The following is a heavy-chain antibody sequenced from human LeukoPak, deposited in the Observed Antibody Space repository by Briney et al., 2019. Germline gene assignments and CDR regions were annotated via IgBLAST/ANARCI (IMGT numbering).Heavy chain of an antibody. V-gene: IGHV6-1*01. CDR3: ARDVSGIAVAGTGLQYFDY. D-gene: IGHD6-19*01. J-gene: IGHJ4*02. CDR2: TYYRSKWYN. CDR1: GDSVSSNSAA. Sequence: SQTLSLTCAISGDSVSSNSAAWNWIRQPPSRGLEWLGRTYYRSKWYNDYAVSVKRRITINPDTSKNQFSLQLNSVTPEDTAVYYCARDVSGIAVAGTGLQYFDYWGQGTLVTVSS.